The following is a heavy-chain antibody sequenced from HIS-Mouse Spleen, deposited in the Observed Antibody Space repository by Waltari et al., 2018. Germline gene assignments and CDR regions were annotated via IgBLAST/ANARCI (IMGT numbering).Heavy chain of an antibody. D-gene: IGHD6-13*01. CDR2: INHRGST. CDR3: ARAPLSGSWYGDYFDY. J-gene: IGHJ4*02. Sequence: QVQLQQWGAGRLKPWETLSLPCAVYGGSFSGYYWSWIRQPPGQGLEWIGEINHRGSTNYNPALKSRVTISVDTSKNQFSLKLSSVTAADTAVYYCARAPLSGSWYGDYFDYWGQGTLVTVSS. CDR1: GGSFSGYY. V-gene: IGHV4-34*01.